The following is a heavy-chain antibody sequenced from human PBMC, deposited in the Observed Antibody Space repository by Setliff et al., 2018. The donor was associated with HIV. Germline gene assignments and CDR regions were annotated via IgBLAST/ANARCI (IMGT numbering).Heavy chain of an antibody. V-gene: IGHV1-2*02. D-gene: IGHD2-15*01. CDR1: GYTFTAHH. Sequence: ASVKVSCKSSGYTFTAHHIHWVRQAPGQGPEWMGWIIPKSGETSYAEKFRGRVTMTRYTSLSTAYMELSWLTSDDTAVYYCARGPEDGDCSGGSCYGNFDPWGQGTLVTVSS. CDR3: ARGPEDGDCSGGSCYGNFDP. J-gene: IGHJ5*02. CDR2: IIPKSGET.